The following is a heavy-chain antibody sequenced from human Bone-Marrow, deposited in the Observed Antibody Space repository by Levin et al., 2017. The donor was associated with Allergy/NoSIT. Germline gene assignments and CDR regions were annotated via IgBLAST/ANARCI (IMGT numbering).Heavy chain of an antibody. CDR2: ISGSGGST. Sequence: GGSLRLSCAVSGFTFSSYAMSWVRQAPGKGLEWVSAISGSGGSTYYADSVKGRFTISRDNSKNTLYLQMNSLRAEDTAVYYCAKLDCTGGVSVRRGTFDYWGQGTLVTVSS. V-gene: IGHV3-23*01. CDR1: GFTFSSYA. D-gene: IGHD2-8*02. CDR3: AKLDCTGGVSVRRGTFDY. J-gene: IGHJ4*02.